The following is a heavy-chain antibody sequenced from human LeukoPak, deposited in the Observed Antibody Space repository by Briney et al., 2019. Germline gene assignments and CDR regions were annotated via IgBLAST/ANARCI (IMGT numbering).Heavy chain of an antibody. CDR3: ARGLWYGSVSLGPWFDP. CDR1: GGSISSSSYY. CDR2: IYYSGST. D-gene: IGHD3-10*01. V-gene: IGHV4-39*07. Sequence: SETLSLTCTVSGGSISSSSYYWGWIRQPPGKGLEWIGSIYYSGSTYYNPSLKSRVTISVDTSKNQSSLKLSSVTAADTAVYYCARGLWYGSVSLGPWFDPWGQGTLVTVSS. J-gene: IGHJ5*02.